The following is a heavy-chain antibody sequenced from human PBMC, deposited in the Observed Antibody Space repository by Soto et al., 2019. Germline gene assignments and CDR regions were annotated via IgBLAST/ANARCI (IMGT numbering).Heavy chain of an antibody. CDR2: IYPRDSDT. J-gene: IGHJ3*02. Sequence: PGESLKISCKGYVYSFISYWIGWVRQMPGKGLEWMGIIYPRDSDTRYSPSFQGQVTVSADKSISTAYLQWSSLKASDTAMYYCAKAHISGWPDAFDIWGQGTMVTVSS. D-gene: IGHD6-19*01. V-gene: IGHV5-51*01. CDR1: VYSFISYW. CDR3: AKAHISGWPDAFDI.